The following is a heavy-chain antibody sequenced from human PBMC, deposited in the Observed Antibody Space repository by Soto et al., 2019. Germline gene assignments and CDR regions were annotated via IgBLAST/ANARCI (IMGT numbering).Heavy chain of an antibody. V-gene: IGHV1-69*06. Sequence: QVQLVQSGAEVKKPGSSVKVSCKASGGSFSNYGITWVRQAPGLGLEWVGGIIPVSGKGDYAQKFKGRVRITADKSATTAYMELSRLTSGDTAVYYCAREVDWNYVIWGQGTLVTVSS. D-gene: IGHD1-7*01. CDR1: GGSFSNYG. J-gene: IGHJ4*02. CDR2: IIPVSGKG. CDR3: AREVDWNYVI.